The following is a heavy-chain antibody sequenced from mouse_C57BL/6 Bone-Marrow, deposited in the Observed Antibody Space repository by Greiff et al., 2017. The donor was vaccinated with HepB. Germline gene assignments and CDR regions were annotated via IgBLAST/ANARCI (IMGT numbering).Heavy chain of an antibody. CDR3: ARSYYSTFYAMDY. V-gene: IGHV1-82*01. D-gene: IGHD2-5*01. J-gene: IGHJ4*01. CDR1: GYAFSSSW. Sequence: QVQLQQSGPELVKPGASVKISCKASGYAFSSSWMHWVKQRPGKGLEWIGRIYPGDGDPNYNGKFKGKATLTADKSSSTAYMQLSSLTSEDSAVYFCARSYYSTFYAMDYWGQGPSVTVSS. CDR2: IYPGDGDP.